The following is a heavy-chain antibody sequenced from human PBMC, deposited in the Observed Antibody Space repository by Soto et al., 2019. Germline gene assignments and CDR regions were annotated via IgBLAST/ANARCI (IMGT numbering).Heavy chain of an antibody. CDR3: AVGISIEELYGMDV. CDR1: CSSFTSCC. CDR2: MYHGDSDT. Sequence: GASLKICCKVSCSSFTSCCIGGFRQLPEKVQEWMGIMYHGDSDTRYSPSFQGHVTISAAKSINTAYLQWNSLKASDTAFYYWAVGISIEELYGMDVWGQGTTVTVSS. J-gene: IGHJ6*02. V-gene: IGHV5-51*01. D-gene: IGHD3-3*01.